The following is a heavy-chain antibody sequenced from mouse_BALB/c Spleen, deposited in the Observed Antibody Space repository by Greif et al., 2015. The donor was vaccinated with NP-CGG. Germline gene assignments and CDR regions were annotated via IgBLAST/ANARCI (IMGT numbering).Heavy chain of an antibody. J-gene: IGHJ4*01. D-gene: IGHD3-1*01. CDR1: GYTFTSYW. CDR2: IDPSDSET. V-gene: IGHV1-69*02. Sequence: VQLQQSGAELVKPGAPVKLSCKASGYTFTSYWMNWVKQRPGRGLEWIGRIDPSDSETHYNQKFKDKATLTVDKSSSTAYIQLSSLTSEDSAVYYCARWARATAMDYWGQGTSVTVSS. CDR3: ARWARATAMDY.